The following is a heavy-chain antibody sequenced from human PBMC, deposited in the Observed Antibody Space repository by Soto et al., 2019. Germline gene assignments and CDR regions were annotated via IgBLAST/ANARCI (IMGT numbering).Heavy chain of an antibody. D-gene: IGHD6-13*01. CDR2: INHSGST. CDR3: ARGCRYSSSWYFDY. V-gene: IGHV4-34*01. CDR1: GGSFSGYY. J-gene: IGHJ4*02. Sequence: PSETLSLTCAVYGGSFSGYYWSWIRQPPGKGLEWIGEINHSGSTNYNPSLKSRVTISVDTSKNQFSLKLSSVTAADTAVYYCARGCRYSSSWYFDYWGQGTLVTVSS.